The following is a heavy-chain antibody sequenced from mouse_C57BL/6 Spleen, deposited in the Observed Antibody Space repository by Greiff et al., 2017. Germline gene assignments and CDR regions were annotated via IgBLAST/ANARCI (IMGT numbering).Heavy chain of an antibody. D-gene: IGHD2-3*01. CDR1: GFTFSSYG. J-gene: IGHJ4*01. Sequence: EVQVVESGGDLVKPGGSLKLSCAASGFTFSSYGMSWVRQTPDKRLEWVATISSGGSYTYYPDSVKGRFTITRDNAKNTLYLQMSSLKSEDTAIYYCARERGYEGYDMDDWGKGTSVTVSS. CDR3: ARERGYEGYDMDD. CDR2: ISSGGSYT. V-gene: IGHV5-6*01.